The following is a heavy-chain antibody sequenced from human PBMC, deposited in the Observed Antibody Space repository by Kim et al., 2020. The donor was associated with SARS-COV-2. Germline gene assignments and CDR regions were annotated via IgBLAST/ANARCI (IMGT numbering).Heavy chain of an antibody. Sequence: ASVKVSCKASGYTFTGYYMHWVRQAPGQGLEWMGRINPNSGGTNYAQKFQGRVTMTRDTSISTAYMELSRLRSDDTAVYYCASQWGPFQWLPHGPYYYGMDVWGQGTTVTVSS. CDR2: INPNSGGT. CDR1: GYTFTGYY. J-gene: IGHJ6*02. CDR3: ASQWGPFQWLPHGPYYYGMDV. V-gene: IGHV1-2*06. D-gene: IGHD6-19*01.